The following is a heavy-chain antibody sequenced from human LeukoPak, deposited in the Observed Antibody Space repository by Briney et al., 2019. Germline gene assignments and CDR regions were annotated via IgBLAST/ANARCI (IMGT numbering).Heavy chain of an antibody. Sequence: TASETLSLTCAVYGGSFSGYYWSWIRQPPGKGLEWIGEINHSGSTNYNPSLKSRVTISVDTSKNQFSLKLSSGTAADTAVYYCARGIAAAGRPFYYYYYYMDVWGKGTTVTVSS. CDR3: ARGIAAAGRPFYYYYYYMDV. J-gene: IGHJ6*03. D-gene: IGHD6-13*01. V-gene: IGHV4-34*01. CDR1: GGSFSGYY. CDR2: INHSGST.